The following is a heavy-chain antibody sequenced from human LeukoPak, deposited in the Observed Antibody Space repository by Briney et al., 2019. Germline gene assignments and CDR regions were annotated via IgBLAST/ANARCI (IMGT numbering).Heavy chain of an antibody. V-gene: IGHV3-30-3*01. D-gene: IGHD3-3*01. J-gene: IGHJ5*02. CDR2: ISYDGSNK. Sequence: GRSLRLSCAASGFTFSSYAMHWVRQAPGKGLEGVAVISYDGSNKYYADCVKGRFTISRDNSKNTLYLQMNSLRAEDTAVYYCARGGYDFWSGYPMVDPWGQGTLVTVSS. CDR1: GFTFSSYA. CDR3: ARGGYDFWSGYPMVDP.